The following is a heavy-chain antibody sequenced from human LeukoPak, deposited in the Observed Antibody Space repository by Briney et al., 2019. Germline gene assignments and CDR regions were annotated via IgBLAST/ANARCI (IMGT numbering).Heavy chain of an antibody. CDR3: ARDMGCGDTCYYSQFYMDV. Sequence: HPGGSLRLSCAASGFTFSTYWMTWVRQAPGKGLEWVASVKQDRSEKVYVDSVKGRFTISRDSAKNSLYLQMNSLRVEDTAVYYCARDMGCGDTCYYSQFYMDVWGRGTTVTVSS. CDR2: VKQDRSEK. D-gene: IGHD2-15*01. J-gene: IGHJ6*03. V-gene: IGHV3-7*01. CDR1: GFTFSTYW.